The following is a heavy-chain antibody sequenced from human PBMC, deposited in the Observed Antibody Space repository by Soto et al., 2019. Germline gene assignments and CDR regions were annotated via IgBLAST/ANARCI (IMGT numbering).Heavy chain of an antibody. Sequence: AASVKVSCKASGGTFNSYAISWVRQAPGQGLEWMGGIIPIFGTANYAQKFQGRVTITADESTSTAYMELSSLRSEDTAVYYCARDLSGSYSSALSFWFDPWGQGTLVTVSS. D-gene: IGHD1-26*01. CDR2: IIPIFGTA. V-gene: IGHV1-69*13. CDR1: GGTFNSYA. J-gene: IGHJ5*02. CDR3: ARDLSGSYSSALSFWFDP.